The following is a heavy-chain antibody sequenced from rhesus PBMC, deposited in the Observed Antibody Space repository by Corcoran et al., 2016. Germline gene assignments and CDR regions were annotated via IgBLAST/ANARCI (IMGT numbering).Heavy chain of an antibody. J-gene: IGHJ4*01. D-gene: IGHD2-8*01. CDR1: GFTFSSYD. Sequence: EVQLVESGGGLVQPGGSLRLSCAASGFTFSSYDMSWVRQAPGKGLEWVSYITYTVKTIYYADSVKGRFTISRDNAKNSLSLQMSSLRAEDTAVYYCTRGKGYCSGGVCYADQYFDYWGQGVLVTVSS. V-gene: IGHV3-136*01. CDR2: ITYTVKTI. CDR3: TRGKGYCSGGVCYADQYFDY.